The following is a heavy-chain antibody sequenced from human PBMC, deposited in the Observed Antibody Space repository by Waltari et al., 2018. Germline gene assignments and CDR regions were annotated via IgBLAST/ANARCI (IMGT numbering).Heavy chain of an antibody. Sequence: LLKPSETLSLICTVSGGSISGFYWSWVRQPPGKGLDWIGYIYYTGSTNFNPSLKSRVTMSVDTSKNQFSLKLSSVTAADTAFYYCARGGGGDWEWFDPWGQGTLVTVSS. J-gene: IGHJ5*02. D-gene: IGHD2-21*02. CDR3: ARGGGGDWEWFDP. CDR1: GGSISGFY. CDR2: IYYTGST. V-gene: IGHV4-59*01.